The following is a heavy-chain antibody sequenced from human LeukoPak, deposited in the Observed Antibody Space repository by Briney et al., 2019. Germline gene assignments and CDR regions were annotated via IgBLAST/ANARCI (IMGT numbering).Heavy chain of an antibody. V-gene: IGHV3-15*01. Sequence: PGGSLRLSCAASGFTFSNAWMSWVRQAPGKGLEWVGRIKSKTDGGTTDYAAPVKGRFTTSRDDSKNTLYLQMNSLKTEDTAVYYCTTEIVRRRVRGARGDYWGQGTLVTVSS. J-gene: IGHJ4*02. CDR3: TTEIVRRRVRGARGDY. D-gene: IGHD3-10*01. CDR2: IKSKTDGGTT. CDR1: GFTFSNAW.